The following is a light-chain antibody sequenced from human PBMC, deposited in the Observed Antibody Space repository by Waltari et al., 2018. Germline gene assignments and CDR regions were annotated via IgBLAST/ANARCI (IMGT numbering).Light chain of an antibody. CDR2: EAT. Sequence: QSALTQPASVSGSPGQSITISCTGTSSDVGTYNLVSWYQQHPGEAPKLLIYEATKRPAVVSNRFSASKSGNTASLTISGLQVEDEADYYCCSYATIGTLYVFGTGTKVTVL. J-gene: IGLJ1*01. CDR3: CSYATIGTLYV. CDR1: SSDVGTYNL. V-gene: IGLV2-23*01.